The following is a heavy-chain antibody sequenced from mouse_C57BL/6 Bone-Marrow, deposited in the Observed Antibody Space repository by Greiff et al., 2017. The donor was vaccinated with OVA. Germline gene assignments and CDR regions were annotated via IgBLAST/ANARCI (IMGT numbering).Heavy chain of an antibody. D-gene: IGHD1-1*01. V-gene: IGHV3-6*01. CDR3: AREGTVVADY. CDR2: ISYDGSN. CDR1: GYSITSGYY. J-gene: IGHJ2*01. Sequence: DVQLVESGPGLVKPSQSLSLTCSVTGYSITSGYYWNWIRQFPGNKLEWMGYISYDGSNNYNPSLKNRISITRDTSKNQFFLKLNSVTTEDTATYYCAREGTVVADYWGQGTTLTVSS.